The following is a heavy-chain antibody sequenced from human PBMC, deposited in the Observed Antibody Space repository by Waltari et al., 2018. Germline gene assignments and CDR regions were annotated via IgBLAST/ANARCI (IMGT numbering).Heavy chain of an antibody. CDR3: AKDRGWFRFDY. V-gene: IGHV3-7*01. J-gene: IGHJ4*02. D-gene: IGHD3-10*01. CDR1: GFAFSYSW. CDR2: IKEDGSRK. Sequence: EVQLAESGGGLVQPGGSLRRCCAASGFAFSYSWLSWVRQAPGKGLEWVAQIKEDGSRKYYVGSVRDRFTISRDNAKNSLYLEMNSLRDEDTAVYYCAKDRGWFRFDYWGQGTLVTVSP.